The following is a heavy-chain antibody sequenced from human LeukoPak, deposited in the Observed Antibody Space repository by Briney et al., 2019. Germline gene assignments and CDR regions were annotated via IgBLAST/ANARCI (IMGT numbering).Heavy chain of an antibody. CDR3: ARSSGGYYLDY. CDR1: GFTFSSYS. CDR2: ISSSSYI. D-gene: IGHD1-26*01. Sequence: GGSLRLSCAASGFTFSSYSMNWVRQAPGKGLEWVSFISSSSYIYYADSVKGRFTISRDNAKNSLYLQMNSLRAEDTAVYYCARSSGGYYLDYWGQGTLVTVSS. J-gene: IGHJ4*02. V-gene: IGHV3-21*01.